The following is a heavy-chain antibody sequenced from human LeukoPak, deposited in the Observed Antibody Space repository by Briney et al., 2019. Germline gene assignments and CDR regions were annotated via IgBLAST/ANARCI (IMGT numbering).Heavy chain of an antibody. V-gene: IGHV1-69*05. J-gene: IGHJ4*02. CDR1: GGTFSSYA. CDR3: ARDQIAAAEYYFDY. CDR2: IIPIFGTA. D-gene: IGHD6-13*01. Sequence: SVKVSCKASGGTFSSYAISWVRQAPGQGLEWMGRIIPIFGTASYAQKFQGRVTITTDKSTSTAYMELSSLRSEDTAVYYCARDQIAAAEYYFDYWGQGTLVTVSS.